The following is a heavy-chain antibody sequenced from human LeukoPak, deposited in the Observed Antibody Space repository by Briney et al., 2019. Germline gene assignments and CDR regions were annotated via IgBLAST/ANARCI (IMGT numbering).Heavy chain of an antibody. J-gene: IGHJ4*02. CDR2: ISAYNGNT. CDR1: GYTLTELS. D-gene: IGHD3-22*01. V-gene: IGHV1-18*01. CDR3: AREGHYDSSVLIDY. Sequence: ASVKVSCKVSGYTLTELSMHWVRQAPGQGLEWMGWISAYNGNTNYAQKLQGRVTMTTDTSTSTAYMELRSLRSDDTAVYYCAREGHYDSSVLIDYWGQGTLVTVSS.